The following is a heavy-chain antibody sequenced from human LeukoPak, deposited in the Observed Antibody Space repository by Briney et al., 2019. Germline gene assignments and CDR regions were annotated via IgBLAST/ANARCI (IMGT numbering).Heavy chain of an antibody. V-gene: IGHV3-30*04. CDR1: GFTFSSYA. CDR2: ISYDGSNK. CDR3: TRGRDTTGYFVY. J-gene: IGHJ4*02. D-gene: IGHD3-22*01. Sequence: GGSLRLSCAASGFTFSSYAMHWVRQAPGKGLEWVAAISYDGSNKYYADSVKGRFTISRDNSKNTLYLQMNSLRAEDTAVYFCTRGRDTTGYFVYWGQGTLVTVSS.